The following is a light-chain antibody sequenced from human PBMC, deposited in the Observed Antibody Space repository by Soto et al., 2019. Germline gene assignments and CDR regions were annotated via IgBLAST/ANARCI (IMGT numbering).Light chain of an antibody. CDR3: QQYASSPLT. J-gene: IGKJ4*01. CDR2: DAS. Sequence: EIELTQSPGTLSLSPGERATLSCRASQSVSSSYLAWYQQKPGQAPRLLIYDASSRATGIPDRFSGSGSGKDFTLTISRLKHEDFAVYYCQQYASSPLTFGGGTKVELK. CDR1: QSVSSSY. V-gene: IGKV3-20*01.